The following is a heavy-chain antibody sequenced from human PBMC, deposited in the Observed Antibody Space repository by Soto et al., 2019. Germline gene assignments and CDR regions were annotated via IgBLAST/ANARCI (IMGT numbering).Heavy chain of an antibody. J-gene: IGHJ5*02. CDR1: GGSFSGYY. Sequence: PSETLSLTCAVYGGSFSGYYWSWIRQPPGKGLEWIGEINHSGSTNYNPSLKSRVTISVDTSKNQFSLKLSSVTAADTAVYYCARGRYSSSWYYKWLDTWGQETLVPSPQ. V-gene: IGHV4-34*01. CDR3: ARGRYSSSWYYKWLDT. D-gene: IGHD6-13*01. CDR2: INHSGST.